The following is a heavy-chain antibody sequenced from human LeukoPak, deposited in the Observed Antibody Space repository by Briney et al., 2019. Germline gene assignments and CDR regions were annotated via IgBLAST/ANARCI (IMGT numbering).Heavy chain of an antibody. Sequence: GGSLRLSCAASGFTFSSYGMHWVRQAPGKGLEWVAFIRYDGSNKYYADSVKGRFTISRDNSKNTLYLQMNSLRAEDTAVYYGGAAGYYYYGIDVWGQGTTVTVSS. V-gene: IGHV3-30*02. CDR2: IRYDGSNK. D-gene: IGHD6-13*01. J-gene: IGHJ6*02. CDR3: GAAGYYYYGIDV. CDR1: GFTFSSYG.